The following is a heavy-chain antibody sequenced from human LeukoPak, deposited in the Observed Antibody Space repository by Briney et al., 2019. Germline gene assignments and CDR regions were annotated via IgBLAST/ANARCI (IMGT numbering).Heavy chain of an antibody. Sequence: AETLSHTCTVSGGSISSYYWSWIRQPPGKGLEWIGYIYYSGSTNYNPSLKSRVTISVDTSKNQFSLKLSSVTAADTAVYYCARPSSSSGSGWPNSFDYWGQGTLVTVSS. V-gene: IGHV4-59*08. CDR3: ARPSSSSGSGWPNSFDY. D-gene: IGHD6-19*01. CDR2: IYYSGST. CDR1: GGSISSYY. J-gene: IGHJ4*02.